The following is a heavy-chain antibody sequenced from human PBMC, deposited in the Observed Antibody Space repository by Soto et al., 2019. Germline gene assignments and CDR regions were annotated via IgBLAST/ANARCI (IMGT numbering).Heavy chain of an antibody. D-gene: IGHD6-19*01. CDR3: ARVVATVARPYGMDV. CDR2: IIPIFGTA. J-gene: IGHJ6*02. Sequence: GASVKVSCKASGGTFSSYAISWVRQAPGQGLEWMGGIIPIFGTANYAQKFQGRVTITADESTSTAYMELSSLRSEDTAVYYCARVVATVARPYGMDVWGQGTTVTVSS. V-gene: IGHV1-69*13. CDR1: GGTFSSYA.